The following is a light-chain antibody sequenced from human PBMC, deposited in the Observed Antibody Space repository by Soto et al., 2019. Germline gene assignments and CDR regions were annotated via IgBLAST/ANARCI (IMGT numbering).Light chain of an antibody. CDR2: DAS. V-gene: IGKV3-11*01. J-gene: IGKJ2*01. CDR1: QSVSTS. Sequence: EIVLTQSPATLSLSPGERATLSCRASQSVSTSLAWYQQKPGQAPRLLIYDASNRATDIPARFSGSGSGTDFTLTISSLEPEDFAVYYCQQRGHWPSTFGQGTKLEIK. CDR3: QQRGHWPST.